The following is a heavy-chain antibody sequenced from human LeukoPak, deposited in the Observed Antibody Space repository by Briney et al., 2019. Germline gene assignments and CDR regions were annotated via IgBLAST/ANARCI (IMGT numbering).Heavy chain of an antibody. CDR2: IDSDGNKV. J-gene: IGHJ4*02. Sequence: PGGSLRLSCAASGFIFNDYWMFWVRQAPGKGLVWVSQIDSDGNKVTYGDSAKGRFTTSRDNAQNTLYLQMSSLRADDTAVYYCARGTSATAGIDYWGQGTLVTVSS. CDR1: GFIFNDYW. D-gene: IGHD6-13*01. CDR3: ARGTSATAGIDY. V-gene: IGHV3-74*03.